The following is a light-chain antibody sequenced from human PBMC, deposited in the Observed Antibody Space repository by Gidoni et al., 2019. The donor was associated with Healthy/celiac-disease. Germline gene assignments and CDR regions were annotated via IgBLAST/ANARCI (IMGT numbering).Light chain of an antibody. J-gene: IGKJ1*01. CDR3: QQYGSSPPWT. Sequence: EIVLTQSPGTLSLSPGERATLSCRASQSVSSSYLAWYQQKPGQAPRLLIYGASSRATGIPDRFSGSGSGTDFTHTISRLEPEDFAVYYCQQYGSSPPWTFGQXTKVEIK. CDR1: QSVSSSY. CDR2: GAS. V-gene: IGKV3-20*01.